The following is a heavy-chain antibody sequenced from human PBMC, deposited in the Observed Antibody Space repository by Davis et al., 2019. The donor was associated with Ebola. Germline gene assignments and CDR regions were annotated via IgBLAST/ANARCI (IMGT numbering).Heavy chain of an antibody. CDR2: IAWDGSGT. D-gene: IGHD2-15*01. CDR1: GFTFTSYG. J-gene: IGHJ6*03. CDR3: ARRLTLLDYMDV. Sequence: GESLKISCAVSGFTFTSYGMHWVRQAPGKGLEWVSLIAWDGSGTYYSDSVRGRFTISRDNSKNSLYLQMNSLTREDTALYYCARRLTLLDYMDVWGTGTKVTVSS. V-gene: IGHV3-43*01.